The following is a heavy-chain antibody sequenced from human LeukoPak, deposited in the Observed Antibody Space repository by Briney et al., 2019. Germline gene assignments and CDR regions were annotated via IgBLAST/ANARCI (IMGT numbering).Heavy chain of an antibody. CDR3: ARDFDWGPDY. V-gene: IGHV1-2*02. CDR1: GYTFTGYY. Sequence: ASMKVSCKSSGYTFTGYYMHWVRQAPGQGLEWMGWINGKSGVTFYAQQFQDRITVTRDTSISTMYLELNRLTSADTAIYYCARDFDWGPDYWGPGTLVAVSS. CDR2: INGKSGVT. D-gene: IGHD3-16*01. J-gene: IGHJ4*02.